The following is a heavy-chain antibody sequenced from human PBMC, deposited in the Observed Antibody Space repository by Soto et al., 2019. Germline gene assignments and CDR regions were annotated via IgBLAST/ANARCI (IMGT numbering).Heavy chain of an antibody. J-gene: IGHJ4*02. CDR2: IYYSGST. V-gene: IGHV4-59*08. Sequence: SGTLSLTSPFIGLSILIQYWGCMIKTAGKGLEWIGYIYYSGSTNYTPSLKSRVTISVDTSKNQFSLKLSSVTAADTAVYYCARHGVNYDILTGYYPIPHYFDYWGQG. CDR1: GLSILIQY. CDR3: ARHGVNYDILTGYYPIPHYFDY. D-gene: IGHD3-9*01.